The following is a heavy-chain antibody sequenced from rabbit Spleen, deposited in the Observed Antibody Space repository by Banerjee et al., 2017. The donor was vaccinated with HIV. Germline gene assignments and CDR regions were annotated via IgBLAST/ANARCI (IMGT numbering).Heavy chain of an antibody. CDR3: ARDYVGGGIYEFNL. CDR2: IYAGSSGST. CDR1: GFDFSTYS. Sequence: QEQLVESGGGLVQPGGSLKLSCKASGFDFSTYSMSWVRQAPGKGLEWIACIYAGSSGSTYSASWAKGRFTISKTSSTTVTLQMTSLTAADTATYFCARDYVGGGIYEFNLWGPGTLVTV. J-gene: IGHJ4*01. D-gene: IGHD4-2*01. V-gene: IGHV1S45*01.